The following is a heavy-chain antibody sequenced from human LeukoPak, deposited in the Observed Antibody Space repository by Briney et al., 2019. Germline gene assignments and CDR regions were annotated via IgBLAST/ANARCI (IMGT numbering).Heavy chain of an antibody. J-gene: IGHJ4*02. CDR3: AKDLYLRDFRSGYFDY. CDR2: IKQDGGEK. V-gene: IGHV3-7*03. CDR1: GFTFSSYW. Sequence: GGSLRLSCAASGFTFSSYWMSWVRQAPGKGLEWVANIKQDGGEKYYVDSVKGRFTISRDNAKNSLYLQMNSLRAEDTAVYYCAKDLYLRDFRSGYFDYWGQGIPVTVSS. D-gene: IGHD3-3*01.